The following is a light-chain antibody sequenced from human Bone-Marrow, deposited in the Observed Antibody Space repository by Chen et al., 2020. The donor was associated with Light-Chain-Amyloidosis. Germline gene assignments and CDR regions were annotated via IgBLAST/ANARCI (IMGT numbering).Light chain of an antibody. CDR2: DVS. CDR1: SSDVGGYNY. Sequence: QSALTQPASVSGSPGQSITISCTGTSSDVGGYNYVSWYQQHPGKAPKLMIYDVSNRPSGVSKRFSGSKPVNTASLTISGLQAEDEADYSCSSYTSSSTPRVFGGGTKLTVL. CDR3: SSYTSSSTPRV. V-gene: IGLV2-14*01. J-gene: IGLJ3*02.